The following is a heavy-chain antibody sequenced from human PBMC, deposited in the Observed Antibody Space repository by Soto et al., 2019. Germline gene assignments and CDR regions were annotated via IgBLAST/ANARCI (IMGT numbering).Heavy chain of an antibody. CDR2: IYHGGDT. Sequence: QVQLQESGPGLVKPAGTLSLTCTVSGASISSTRWWSWVRQPPRKGLEWIGEIYHGGDTNLNPSLKSRVTISVDESKNQFSLRLSSVTAADTAVYYCAATDSGWPTFEAHWGRGSLVTVSP. D-gene: IGHD6-19*01. CDR3: AATDSGWPTFEAH. V-gene: IGHV4-4*02. CDR1: GASISSTRW. J-gene: IGHJ4*02.